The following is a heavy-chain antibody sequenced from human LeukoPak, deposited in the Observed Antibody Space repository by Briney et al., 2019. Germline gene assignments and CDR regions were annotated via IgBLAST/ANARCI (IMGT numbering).Heavy chain of an antibody. D-gene: IGHD2-2*01. V-gene: IGHV3-23*01. CDR3: ARDEEYCSSTSCTFDY. Sequence: GGSLRLSCAASGFTFSSYAMSWVRQAPGKGLEWVSAISGSGSTIYYADSVKGRFTISRDNAKNSLYLQMNSLRAEDTAVYYCARDEEYCSSTSCTFDYWGQGTLVTVSS. J-gene: IGHJ4*02. CDR1: GFTFSSYA. CDR2: ISGSGSTI.